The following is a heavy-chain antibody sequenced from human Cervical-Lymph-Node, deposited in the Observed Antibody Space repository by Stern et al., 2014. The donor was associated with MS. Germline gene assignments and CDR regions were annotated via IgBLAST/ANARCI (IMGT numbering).Heavy chain of an antibody. CDR2: MTPNSGNT. CDR1: GYTFTNYD. D-gene: IGHD3-16*01. J-gene: IGHJ4*02. V-gene: IGHV1-8*01. Sequence: QAKLVESGAEVRKPGASVKVSCKASGYTFTNYDVNWVRHATGHGFEWIGWMTPNSGNTGAAQKFQGRATLTGNNSINTAYMELRNLRSDDTATYYCTTSQGAVWGQGTVVTVSS. CDR3: TTSQGAV.